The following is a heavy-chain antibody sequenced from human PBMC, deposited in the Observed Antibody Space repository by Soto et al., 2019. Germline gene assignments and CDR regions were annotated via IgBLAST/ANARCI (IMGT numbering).Heavy chain of an antibody. CDR3: ARDPYSYYYGSGSPAPLDY. V-gene: IGHV1-18*01. Sequence: ASVKVSCKASGYTFTSYGISWVRQAPGQGLEWMGWISAYNGNTNYAQKLQGRVTMTTDTSTSTAYMELRSLRSDDTAVYYCARDPYSYYYGSGSPAPLDYWGQGTLVTVSS. D-gene: IGHD3-10*01. CDR2: ISAYNGNT. J-gene: IGHJ4*02. CDR1: GYTFTSYG.